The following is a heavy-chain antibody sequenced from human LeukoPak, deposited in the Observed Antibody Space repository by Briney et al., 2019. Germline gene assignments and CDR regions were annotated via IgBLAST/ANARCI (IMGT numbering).Heavy chain of an antibody. D-gene: IGHD2-21*01. CDR1: GFTVSSNY. CDR2: IYSGGST. CDR3: ARDPHLTYSSNYYMDV. J-gene: IGHJ6*03. Sequence: PGGSLRLSCAASGFTVSSNYMSWVRQAPGKGLEWVSVIYSGGSTYYADSVKGRFTISRDNSKNTLYLQMNSLRAEDTAVYYCARDPHLTYSSNYYMDVWGKGTTVTVSS. V-gene: IGHV3-53*01.